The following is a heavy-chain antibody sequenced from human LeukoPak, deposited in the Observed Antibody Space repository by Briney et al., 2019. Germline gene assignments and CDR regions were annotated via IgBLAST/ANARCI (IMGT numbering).Heavy chain of an antibody. V-gene: IGHV4-61*02. J-gene: IGHJ4*02. CDR2: IYISGST. Sequence: SETLSLTCTVSGGSISSGSYYWSWIRQPAGKGLEWIGRIYISGSTNYNPSLKSRVTMSVDTSKNQFSLKLSSVTAADTAVYYCARDRGTWNDDGFDYWGQGTLVTVSS. CDR1: GGSISSGSYY. CDR3: ARDRGTWNDDGFDY. D-gene: IGHD1-1*01.